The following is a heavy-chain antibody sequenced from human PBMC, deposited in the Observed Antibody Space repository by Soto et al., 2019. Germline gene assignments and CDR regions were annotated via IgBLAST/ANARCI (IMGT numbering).Heavy chain of an antibody. V-gene: IGHV3-23*01. Sequence: GGSLRLSCAASGFTFSSYAMSWVRQAPGKGLEWVSAISGSGGSTYYADSVKGRSTISRDNSKNTLYLQMNSLRAEDTAVYYCAKGGSRNFGEHWGQGTLVTVSS. CDR1: GFTFSSYA. D-gene: IGHD3-10*01. CDR2: ISGSGGST. J-gene: IGHJ4*02. CDR3: AKGGSRNFGEH.